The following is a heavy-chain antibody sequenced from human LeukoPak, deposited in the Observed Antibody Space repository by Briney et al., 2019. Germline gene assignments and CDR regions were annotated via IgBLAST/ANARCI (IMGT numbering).Heavy chain of an antibody. V-gene: IGHV4-38-2*02. CDR1: GYSISSGYY. Sequence: ASETLSLTCTVSGYSISSGYYWGWIRQPPGKGLEWIGRIYNSGSTTYNPSLKSRVTMSVDTSKNQFSLKLSSVTAADTAVYYCARDSGTTGEVKFDPWGQGTLVTVSS. D-gene: IGHD3-10*01. J-gene: IGHJ5*02. CDR2: IYNSGST. CDR3: ARDSGTTGEVKFDP.